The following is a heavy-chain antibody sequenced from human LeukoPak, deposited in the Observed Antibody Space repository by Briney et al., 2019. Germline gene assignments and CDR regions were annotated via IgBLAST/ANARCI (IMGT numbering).Heavy chain of an antibody. Sequence: GGSLRLSCGASGFTFSTYAMSWVRQAPGRGLEWVSGMTGSGDRTHYADSVKGRFTISRDNSKNTLYLQMNSLRAEDTAVYYCAKNGHGSGSYYPRTKYYFDYWGQGTLVTVSS. CDR2: MTGSGDRT. CDR1: GFTFSTYA. CDR3: AKNGHGSGSYYPRTKYYFDY. V-gene: IGHV3-23*01. J-gene: IGHJ4*02. D-gene: IGHD3-10*01.